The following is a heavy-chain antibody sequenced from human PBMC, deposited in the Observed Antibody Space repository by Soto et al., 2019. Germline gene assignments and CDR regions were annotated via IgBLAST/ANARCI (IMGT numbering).Heavy chain of an antibody. D-gene: IGHD1-20*01. J-gene: IGHJ5*02. CDR3: AKAIHNAPLWFDP. Sequence: GGSLRLSWAASVFTFRIYGMHWVRQAPGKGLEWVAVISYDGSNKYYADSVKGRFTISRDNSKNTLYLQMNSLRAEDTAVYYCAKAIHNAPLWFDPWGQGTLVTVSS. V-gene: IGHV3-30*18. CDR1: VFTFRIYG. CDR2: ISYDGSNK.